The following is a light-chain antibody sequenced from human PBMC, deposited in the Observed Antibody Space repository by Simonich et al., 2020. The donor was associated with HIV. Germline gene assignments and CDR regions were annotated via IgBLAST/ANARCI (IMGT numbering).Light chain of an antibody. J-gene: IGKJ1*01. CDR2: KSS. Sequence: DIQMTQSPSTLSASVGDRVTITCRASQSISSWLAWYQQKPGKAPSLLIYKSSSLESGVPSRFSGSGSGKEFTLTISSLQPDDFATYYCQQYNSYWTFGQGTKVEIK. CDR3: QQYNSYWT. CDR1: QSISSW. V-gene: IGKV1-5*03.